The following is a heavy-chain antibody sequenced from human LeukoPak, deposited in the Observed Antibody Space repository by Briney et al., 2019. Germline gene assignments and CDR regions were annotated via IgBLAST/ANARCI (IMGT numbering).Heavy chain of an antibody. D-gene: IGHD6-13*01. CDR3: ASASSHRTAAGGDY. CDR1: GFTFSTYW. J-gene: IGHJ4*02. Sequence: GGSLRLSCAASGFTFSTYWMHWVRQAPGKGLVWVSRINGDGGSRNYADSVKGRFTISRDNAKDTLYLQMSSLRVEDTAVYYCASASSHRTAAGGDYWGQGTQVTVST. CDR2: INGDGGSR. V-gene: IGHV3-74*01.